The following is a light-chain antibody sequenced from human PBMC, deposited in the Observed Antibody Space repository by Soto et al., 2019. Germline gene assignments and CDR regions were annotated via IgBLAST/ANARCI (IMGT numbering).Light chain of an antibody. V-gene: IGKV1-13*02. J-gene: IGKJ1*01. CDR2: DAS. Sequence: AIQLTQSPSSLSASVGDRVTITCRASQGISSALAWYQQKPGKAPKLLIYDASSLESGVPSRFSGSGSGTDFTLTITSLQPEDFAAYYCQQFNSSPWTFGQGTKVEIK. CDR1: QGISSA. CDR3: QQFNSSPWT.